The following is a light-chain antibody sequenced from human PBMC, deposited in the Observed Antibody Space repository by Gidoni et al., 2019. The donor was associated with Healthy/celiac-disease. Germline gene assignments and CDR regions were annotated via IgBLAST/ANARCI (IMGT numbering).Light chain of an antibody. J-gene: IGLJ2*01. V-gene: IGLV1-40*01. CDR2: GNS. Sequence: QSVLTPPPSVSGAQGPRVTISCPGSSSNIGAGYDVPWYQQLPGTAPKLLIYGNSNRPSGVPDRFSGSKSGTSASLAITGLQAEDEADYYCQSYDSSLSGSVFGGGTKLTVL. CDR3: QSYDSSLSGSV. CDR1: SSNIGAGYD.